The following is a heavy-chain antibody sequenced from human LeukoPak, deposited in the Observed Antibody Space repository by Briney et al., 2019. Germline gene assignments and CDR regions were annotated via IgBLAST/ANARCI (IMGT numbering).Heavy chain of an antibody. D-gene: IGHD6-6*01. CDR2: IYHSGST. CDR1: GGSISSSSYY. V-gene: IGHV4-39*07. Sequence: SETLSLTCTVSGGSISSSSYYWGWIRQPPGKGLEWIGSIYHSGSTNYNPSLKSRVTISVDKSKNQFSLKLSSVTAADTAVYYCARVAAARPRLSCYFDYWGQGTLVTVSS. J-gene: IGHJ4*02. CDR3: ARVAAARPRLSCYFDY.